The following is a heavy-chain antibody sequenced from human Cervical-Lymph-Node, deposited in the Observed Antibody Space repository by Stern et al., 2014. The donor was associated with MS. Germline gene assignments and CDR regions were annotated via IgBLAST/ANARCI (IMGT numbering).Heavy chain of an antibody. J-gene: IGHJ4*02. CDR2: ISDDGRDK. CDR1: GFVFRRYA. Sequence: MQLVESGGGVVQPGRSLRLSCAASGFVFRRYALHWVRQAPGKGLEWVALISDDGRDKYSTDSVKGRFTVSRDNSNNTVDLEMNSLRLEDTAVYYCAKGGSGSYLDWGQGSLVTVSS. CDR3: AKGGSGSYLD. V-gene: IGHV3-30*04. D-gene: IGHD1-26*01.